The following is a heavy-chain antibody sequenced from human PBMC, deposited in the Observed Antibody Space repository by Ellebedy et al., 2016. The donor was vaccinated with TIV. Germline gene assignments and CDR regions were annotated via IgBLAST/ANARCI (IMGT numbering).Heavy chain of an antibody. D-gene: IGHD6-13*01. V-gene: IGHV3-21*01. J-gene: IGHJ3*02. CDR1: RFTFSSYS. Sequence: GGSLRLSCAASRFTFSSYSMNWVRQAPGKGLEWVSSISSSSRYIYYADSVKGRFTISRDNAKNSLYLQMNSLRAEDTAVYYCARDLPSSSWYHDAFDIWGQGTMVTVSS. CDR2: ISSSSRYI. CDR3: ARDLPSSSWYHDAFDI.